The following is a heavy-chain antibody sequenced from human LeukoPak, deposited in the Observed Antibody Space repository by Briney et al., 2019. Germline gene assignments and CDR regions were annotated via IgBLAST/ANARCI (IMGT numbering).Heavy chain of an antibody. Sequence: PGGSLRLSCAASGFTFSSYAMSWVRQAPGEGLEWVSAISGSGGNTYYADSVKGRFTISRDNCKNTLYLQMNSLRAEATAVYYWATPYDFGSGYFDYWVQETLVTVSS. CDR3: ATPYDFGSGYFDY. D-gene: IGHD3-3*01. CDR2: ISGSGGNT. V-gene: IGHV3-23*01. J-gene: IGHJ4*02. CDR1: GFTFSSYA.